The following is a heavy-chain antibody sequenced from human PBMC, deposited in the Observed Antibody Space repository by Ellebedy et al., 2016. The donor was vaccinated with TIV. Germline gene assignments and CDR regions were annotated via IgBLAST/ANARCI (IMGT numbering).Heavy chain of an antibody. CDR3: AKNYDILTGYYIGSDY. CDR1: GFTFSSYG. J-gene: IGHJ4*02. V-gene: IGHV3-33*06. CDR2: IWYDGSNK. D-gene: IGHD3-9*01. Sequence: GESLKISXAASGFTFSSYGMHWVRQAPGKGLEWVAVIWYDGSNKYYADSVKGRFTISRDNSKNTLYLQMNSLRAEDTAVYYCAKNYDILTGYYIGSDYWGQGTLVTVSS.